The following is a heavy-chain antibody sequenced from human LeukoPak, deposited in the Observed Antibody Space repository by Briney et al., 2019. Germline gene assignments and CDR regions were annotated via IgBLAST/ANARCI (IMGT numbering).Heavy chain of an antibody. CDR3: ARVGHIVAAGTYDY. J-gene: IGHJ4*02. D-gene: IGHD6-13*01. V-gene: IGHV4-59*12. CDR1: GGTISSYY. Sequence: SETLSLTCTVSGGTISSYYWSWIRQPPGKGLEWRGNIFYSGSPNYNPSLKSRVTTSFDTSKNQFSLKLSFVTAADTAVYYCARVGHIVAAGTYDYWGQGTLVTVSS. CDR2: IFYSGSP.